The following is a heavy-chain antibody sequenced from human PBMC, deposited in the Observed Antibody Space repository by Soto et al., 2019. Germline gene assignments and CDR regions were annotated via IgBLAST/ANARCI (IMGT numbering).Heavy chain of an antibody. CDR3: AADYDSSGYYPPLGY. CDR1: GFTFTSSA. Sequence: SVKVSCKASGFTFTSSAVQWVRQARGQRLEWIGWIVVGSGNTNYAQKFQERVTITRDMSTSTAYMELSSLRSEDTAVYYCAADYDSSGYYPPLGYWGQGTLVTVSS. D-gene: IGHD3-22*01. CDR2: IVVGSGNT. J-gene: IGHJ4*02. V-gene: IGHV1-58*01.